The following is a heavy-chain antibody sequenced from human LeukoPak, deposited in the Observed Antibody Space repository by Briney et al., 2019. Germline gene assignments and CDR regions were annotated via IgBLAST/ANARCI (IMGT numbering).Heavy chain of an antibody. V-gene: IGHV3-53*04. Sequence: GGSLRLSCAASGFTVSSNYMSWVRQAPGKGLEWVSVIYSVGSTYYADSAKGRFTISRHNSKNTLYLKMNSLRAEDTAVYYCARDPRELGELSNWGQGTLVTVSS. CDR3: ARDPRELGELSN. J-gene: IGHJ4*02. CDR2: IYSVGST. CDR1: GFTVSSNY. D-gene: IGHD3-16*02.